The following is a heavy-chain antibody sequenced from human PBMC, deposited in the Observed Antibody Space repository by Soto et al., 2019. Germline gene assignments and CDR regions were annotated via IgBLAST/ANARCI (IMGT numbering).Heavy chain of an antibody. CDR3: ARDSPLLVGATAFDY. CDR1: GFTFSSYS. D-gene: IGHD1-26*01. CDR2: ISSSSTI. Sequence: GGSLRLSCAASGFTFSSYSMNWVRQAPGKGLEWVSYISSSSTIYYADSVKGRFTISRDNAKNSLYLQMNSLRDEDTAVYYCARDSPLLVGATAFDYWGQGTLVTVSS. J-gene: IGHJ4*02. V-gene: IGHV3-48*02.